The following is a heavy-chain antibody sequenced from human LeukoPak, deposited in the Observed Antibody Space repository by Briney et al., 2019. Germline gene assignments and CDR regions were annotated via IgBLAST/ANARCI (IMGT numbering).Heavy chain of an antibody. Sequence: ASVKVSCKASGYTFTSYDLNWVRRATGQGLEWMGWMSPASGNTGYAQEFQGRVTMTRDTSVSTAYMELNSLRSEDTAVYYCARGPPNWGFDSWGQGTLVTVSS. CDR2: MSPASGNT. D-gene: IGHD7-27*01. V-gene: IGHV1-8*01. J-gene: IGHJ4*02. CDR1: GYTFTSYD. CDR3: ARGPPNWGFDS.